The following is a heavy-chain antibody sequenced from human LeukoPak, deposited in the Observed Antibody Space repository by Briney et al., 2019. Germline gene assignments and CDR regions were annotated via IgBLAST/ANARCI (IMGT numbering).Heavy chain of an antibody. CDR3: ARDHFSIVVVPAAMGG. D-gene: IGHD2-2*01. V-gene: IGHV1-18*01. CDR2: ISAYNGNT. Sequence: ASVKVSCKASGYTFTCYGISWVRQAPGQGLEWMGWISAYNGNTNYAQKLQGRVTMTTDTSTSTAYMELRSLRSDDTAVYYCARDHFSIVVVPAAMGGWGQGTLVTVSS. CDR1: GYTFTCYG. J-gene: IGHJ4*02.